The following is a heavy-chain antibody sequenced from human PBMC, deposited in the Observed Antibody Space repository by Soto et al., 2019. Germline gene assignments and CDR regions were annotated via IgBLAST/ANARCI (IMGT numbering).Heavy chain of an antibody. CDR2: IYYSGST. CDR1: GGSISSYY. D-gene: IGHD2-15*01. CDR3: ARESGRGWFDP. V-gene: IGHV4-59*01. J-gene: IGHJ5*02. Sequence: SETLSLTCTVSGGSISSYYWSWIRQPPGKGLECIGYIYYSGSTNYNPSLKSRVTISVDTSKNQFSLKLSSVTAADTAVYYCARESGRGWFDPWGQGTLVTVSS.